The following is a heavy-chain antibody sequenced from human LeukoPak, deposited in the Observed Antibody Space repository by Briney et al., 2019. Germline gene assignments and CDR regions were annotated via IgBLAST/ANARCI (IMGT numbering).Heavy chain of an antibody. J-gene: IGHJ6*04. CDR2: ISSSCSTI. D-gene: IGHD3-10*02. Sequence: GGPLRLSCAVSGYPFCRYDKNWLREARGGGLEGVSYISSSCSTIYCADSVKGRYTISRDNAKNSLYLQMNSMRGEDTAVFYCAELGITMIGGVWGKGTMVTISS. V-gene: IGHV3-48*03. CDR3: AELGITMIGGV. CDR1: GYPFCRYD.